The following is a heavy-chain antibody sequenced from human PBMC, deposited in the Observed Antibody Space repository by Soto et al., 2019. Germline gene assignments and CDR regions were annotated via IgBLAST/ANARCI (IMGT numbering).Heavy chain of an antibody. Sequence: QTLSLTCAVSGGSISSGGYSWSWIRQPPGKGLEWIGYMYHSGSTYYNPSLKSRVTISIDRSKNQFSLKLSSVTAADTAVYYCARSYGHPPDLHSFPARGSSDL. D-gene: IGHD4-17*01. CDR2: MYHSGST. CDR1: GGSISSGGYS. V-gene: IGHV4-30-2*01. CDR3: ARSYGHPPDLHSFPARGSSDL. J-gene: IGHJ2*01.